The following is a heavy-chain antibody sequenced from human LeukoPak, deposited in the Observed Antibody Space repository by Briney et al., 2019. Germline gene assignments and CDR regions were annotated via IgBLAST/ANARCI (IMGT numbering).Heavy chain of an antibody. CDR3: ARGITIFEDAFDI. CDR1: GYTFTTYA. CDR2: MNPNSGNT. V-gene: IGHV1-8*03. Sequence: GASVKVSCKASGYTFTTYAINWVRQAPGQGLKWMGWMNPNSGNTGYAQKFQGRVTITRNTSISTAYMELSSLRSEDTAVYYCARGITIFEDAFDIWGQGTMVTVSS. D-gene: IGHD3-3*01. J-gene: IGHJ3*02.